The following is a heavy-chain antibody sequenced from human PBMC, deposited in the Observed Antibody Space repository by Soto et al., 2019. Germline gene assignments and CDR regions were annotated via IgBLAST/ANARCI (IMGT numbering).Heavy chain of an antibody. J-gene: IGHJ5*02. CDR3: ARHRHPRGTVGATSPLDP. D-gene: IGHD1-26*01. CDR2: HYSGGST. CDR1: GFSGSSNY. V-gene: IGHV3-53*01. Sequence: DVQLVESGGGLVQPGGSLRLSCAISGFSGSSNYLSWVRQAPGKGLEWVSVHYSGGSTYYADSVQGRFTISRDKSNNTLYLQMRRVRAEDTAVYFCARHRHPRGTVGATSPLDPWGQGTQVTVSS.